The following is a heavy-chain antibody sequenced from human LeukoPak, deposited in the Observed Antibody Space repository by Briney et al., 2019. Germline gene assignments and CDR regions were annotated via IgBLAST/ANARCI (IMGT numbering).Heavy chain of an antibody. J-gene: IGHJ6*02. CDR3: AKGTPSSGYSYGMDV. CDR2: ISGSGGST. V-gene: IGHV3-23*01. D-gene: IGHD3-22*01. Sequence: GGSLRLSCAASGFTFSSYAMSWVRQAPGKGLEWVSAISGSGGSTYYADSVEGRFTISRDNSKNTLYLQMNSLRAEDTAVYYCAKGTPSSGYSYGMDVWGQGTTVTVSS. CDR1: GFTFSSYA.